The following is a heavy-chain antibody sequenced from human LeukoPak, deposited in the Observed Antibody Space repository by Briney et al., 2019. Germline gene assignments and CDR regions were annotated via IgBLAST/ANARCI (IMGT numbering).Heavy chain of an antibody. V-gene: IGHV3-7*01. J-gene: IGHJ4*02. CDR2: IKQDGFEK. CDR1: GFTVSSNY. D-gene: IGHD3-22*01. Sequence: PGGSLRLSCAASGFTVSSNYMSWVRQAPGKGLQWVANIKQDGFEKYYVDSVKGRFTISRDDASNSLFLQMDSLRAEDTAVYYCAREVTYYHSGGYYSSTVIPYFDSWGQGTQVTVSS. CDR3: AREVTYYHSGGYYSSTVIPYFDS.